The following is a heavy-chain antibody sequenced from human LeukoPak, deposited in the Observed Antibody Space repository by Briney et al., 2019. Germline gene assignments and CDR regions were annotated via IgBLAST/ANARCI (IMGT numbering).Heavy chain of an antibody. J-gene: IGHJ5*02. Sequence: GASMKVSCKASGGTFSSYAISWVRQAPGQGLEWMGGIIPIFGTANYAQKFQGRVTITADKSTSTAYMELSSLRSEDTAVYYCARDLAYCGGDCFTYNWFDPWGQGTLVTVSS. CDR2: IIPIFGTA. D-gene: IGHD2-21*02. CDR1: GGTFSSYA. V-gene: IGHV1-69*06. CDR3: ARDLAYCGGDCFTYNWFDP.